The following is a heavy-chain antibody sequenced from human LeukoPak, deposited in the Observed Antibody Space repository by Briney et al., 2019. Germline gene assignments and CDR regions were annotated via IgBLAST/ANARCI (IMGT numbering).Heavy chain of an antibody. Sequence: AGGSLRLSCTASGFTFSSYGMNWVRQTPGKGLEWVSYISSSGSTINYADSVKGRFTISRDNAKNSLYLQMNSLRAEDTAVYYCARGDYESDYWGQGTLVTVSS. J-gene: IGHJ4*02. V-gene: IGHV3-48*04. CDR1: GFTFSSYG. CDR2: ISSSGSTI. D-gene: IGHD4-17*01. CDR3: ARGDYESDY.